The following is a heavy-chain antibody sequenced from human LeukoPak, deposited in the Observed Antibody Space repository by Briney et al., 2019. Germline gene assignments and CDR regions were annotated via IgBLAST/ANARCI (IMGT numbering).Heavy chain of an antibody. V-gene: IGHV1-8*01. J-gene: IGHJ3*02. Sequence: ASVKVSCKASGYTFTSYDINWVRQATGHGLEWMGWMNPNSGNTGYAQKFQGRVTMTRNTSISTAYMELSSLRSEDTAVYYCARGGSGYLGSSYAFDIWGQGTMVTVSS. CDR1: GYTFTSYD. CDR3: ARGGSGYLGSSYAFDI. CDR2: MNPNSGNT. D-gene: IGHD3-22*01.